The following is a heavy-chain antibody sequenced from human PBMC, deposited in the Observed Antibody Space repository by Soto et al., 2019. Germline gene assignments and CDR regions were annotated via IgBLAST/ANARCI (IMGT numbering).Heavy chain of an antibody. D-gene: IGHD6-13*01. CDR2: INAGNGNT. Sequence: ASVKVSCKASGYTFTSYAMHWVRQAPGQRLEWMGWINAGNGNTKYSQKFQGRVTITRDTSASTAYMELSSLRSEDTAVYYCARDLQRYSSSWFDAFDIWGQGTMVTV. J-gene: IGHJ3*02. CDR1: GYTFTSYA. CDR3: ARDLQRYSSSWFDAFDI. V-gene: IGHV1-3*01.